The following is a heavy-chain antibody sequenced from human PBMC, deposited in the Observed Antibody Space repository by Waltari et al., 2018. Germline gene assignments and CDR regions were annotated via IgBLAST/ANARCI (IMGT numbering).Heavy chain of an antibody. J-gene: IGHJ6*03. CDR3: ARVAQTAMVTWVYYYYYMDV. D-gene: IGHD5-18*01. V-gene: IGHV1-18*01. CDR1: GYTFTSYG. Sequence: QVQPVQSGAEVKKPGASVTVSCKASGYTFTSYGIRWVRQTPGQGFEWRGWISAYNGNTNYAQKLQGRVTMTTDXSTSTAYMELRSLRSDDTAVYYCARVAQTAMVTWVYYYYYMDVWGKGTTVXVSS. CDR2: ISAYNGNT.